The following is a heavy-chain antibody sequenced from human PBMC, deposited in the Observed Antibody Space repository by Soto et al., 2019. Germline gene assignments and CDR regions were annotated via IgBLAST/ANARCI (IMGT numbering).Heavy chain of an antibody. CDR3: ARGPRDAFDI. CDR1: GGSFSGYY. CDR2: INHSGST. Sequence: SETLSLTCAVYGGSFSGYYWSWIRQPPGKGLEWIGEINHSGSTNYNPSLKSRVTISVDTSKNQFSLKLSSVTAADTAVYYCARGPRDAFDIWGQGTMVTVSS. V-gene: IGHV4-34*09. J-gene: IGHJ3*02.